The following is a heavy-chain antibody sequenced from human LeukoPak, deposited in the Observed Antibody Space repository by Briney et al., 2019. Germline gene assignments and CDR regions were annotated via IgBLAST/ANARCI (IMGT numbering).Heavy chain of an antibody. CDR2: IIPILGIA. CDR3: ARDFFRGYYDSSGYP. V-gene: IGHV1-69*04. J-gene: IGHJ5*02. Sequence: ASVKVSCKASGGTFSSYAISWVRQAPGQGLEWMGRIIPILGIANYAQKFQGRVTITADKSTSTAYMELSSPRSEDTAVYYCARDFFRGYYDSSGYPWGQGTLVTVSS. CDR1: GGTFSSYA. D-gene: IGHD3-22*01.